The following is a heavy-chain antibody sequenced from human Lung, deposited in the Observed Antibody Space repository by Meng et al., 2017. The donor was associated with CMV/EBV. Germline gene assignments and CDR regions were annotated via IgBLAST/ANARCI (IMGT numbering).Heavy chain of an antibody. J-gene: IGHJ5*02. CDR2: IYYSGST. V-gene: IGHV4-31*03. Sequence: LXCTVSGGSISSGGYYWSWIRQHPGKGLEWIGYIYYSGSTYYNPSLKSRVTISVDTSKNQFSLKLSSVTAADTAVYYCARGGTSTFDPWGQGTLVTVSS. CDR3: ARGGTSTFDP. CDR1: GGSISSGGYY. D-gene: IGHD1-1*01.